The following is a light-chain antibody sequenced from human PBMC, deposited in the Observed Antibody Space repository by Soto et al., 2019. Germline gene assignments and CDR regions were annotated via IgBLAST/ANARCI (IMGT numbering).Light chain of an antibody. CDR2: DVS. Sequence: QSALTQPASVSGSPGQSITISCTGTSSDVGRYNYVSWYQQHPGKAPKLMIHDVSNRPSGVSDRFSGSKSGNTASLTISGLQAEDEADYYCSSYTSSSTLYAIGTGTKVTVL. CDR3: SSYTSSSTLYA. J-gene: IGLJ1*01. CDR1: SSDVGRYNY. V-gene: IGLV2-14*03.